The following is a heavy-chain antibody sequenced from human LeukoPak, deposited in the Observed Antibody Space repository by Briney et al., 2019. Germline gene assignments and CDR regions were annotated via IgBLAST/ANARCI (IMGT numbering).Heavy chain of an antibody. CDR3: AKVLVLVSTNRYYFDY. D-gene: IGHD2-15*01. J-gene: IGHJ4*02. CDR1: GLTFSGSA. Sequence: GGSLRLSCAASGLTFSGSAMSWVRQAPGKGLEWVSFISGSGNSTYYAYSVKGRFTISRDNSKNTLYLQMNSLRAEDTAVYYCAKVLVLVSTNRYYFDYWGQGTLVTVSS. CDR2: ISGSGNST. V-gene: IGHV3-23*01.